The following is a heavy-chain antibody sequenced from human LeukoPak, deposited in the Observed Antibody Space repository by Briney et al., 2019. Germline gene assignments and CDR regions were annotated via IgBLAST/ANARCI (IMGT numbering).Heavy chain of an antibody. Sequence: SETLSLTXTVSGGSISSGSYYWSWIRQPAGKGLEWIGRIYTSGSTNYNPSLKSRVTVSVDTSKNQFSLKLSSVTAADTAVYYCAREMGAEGFDYWGQGTLVTVSS. D-gene: IGHD3-16*01. J-gene: IGHJ4*02. CDR1: GGSISSGSYY. CDR3: AREMGAEGFDY. CDR2: IYTSGST. V-gene: IGHV4-61*02.